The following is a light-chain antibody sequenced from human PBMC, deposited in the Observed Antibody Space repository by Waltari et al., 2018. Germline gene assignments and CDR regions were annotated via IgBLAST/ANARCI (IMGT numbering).Light chain of an antibody. CDR1: SNDIGNYNH. J-gene: IGLJ2*01. V-gene: IGLV2-23*02. Sequence: QPALTQPASVSGSPGQSISISCTVTSNDIGNYNHLYLYQPHPAKVPKLIIYEVTKRPSGISDRFSGSKSGNTASLTISGLQAEDEADYYCLSYASSITFVFGGGTKLSVL. CDR2: EVT. CDR3: LSYASSITFV.